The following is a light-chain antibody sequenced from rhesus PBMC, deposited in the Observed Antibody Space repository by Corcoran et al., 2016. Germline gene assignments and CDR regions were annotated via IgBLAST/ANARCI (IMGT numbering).Light chain of an antibody. CDR3: SSYACSNTFI. J-gene: IGLJ1*01. V-gene: IGLV2-32*02. CDR2: EVS. CDR1: SSDIGGYNY. Sequence: QAALTRPRSVSGSPGQSVTISCTGTSSDIGGYNYVSWYQQHPGTAPKLMIYEVSKRPSGVSDRFSGSKSGNTASLTISGLQAEDEADYYCSSYACSNTFIFGVGTRLTVL.